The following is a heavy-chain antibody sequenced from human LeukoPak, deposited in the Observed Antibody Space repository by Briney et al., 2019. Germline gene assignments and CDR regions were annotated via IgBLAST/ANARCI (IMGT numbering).Heavy chain of an antibody. D-gene: IGHD2-2*01. V-gene: IGHV1-69*01. CDR2: IIPIFGTA. CDR1: GGTFSSYA. J-gene: IGHJ4*02. Sequence: GSSVKVSCKASGGTFSSYAISWVRQAPGQGLEWMGGIIPIFGTANYAQKFQGRVTITADEYTSTANMSLSRLRSEDTALDYCARSPIVVVPAAMDYWGQGTLVTVSS. CDR3: ARSPIVVVPAAMDY.